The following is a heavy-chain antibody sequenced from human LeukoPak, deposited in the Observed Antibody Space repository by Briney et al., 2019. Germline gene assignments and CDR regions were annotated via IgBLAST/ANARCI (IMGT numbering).Heavy chain of an antibody. D-gene: IGHD5-18*01. CDR3: ARDSSYGFFDY. V-gene: IGHV4-59*01. CDR2: IYYSGST. J-gene: IGHJ4*02. CDR1: GGSISSYY. Sequence: SETLSLTCTVSGGSISSYYRSWIRQPPGKGLEWIGYIYYSGSTNYNPSLKSRVTISVDTSKNQFSLKLSSVTAADTAVYYCARDSSYGFFDYWGQGTLDTVSS.